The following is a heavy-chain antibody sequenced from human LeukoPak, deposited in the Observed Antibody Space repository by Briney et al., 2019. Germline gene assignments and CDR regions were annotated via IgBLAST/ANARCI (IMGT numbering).Heavy chain of an antibody. D-gene: IGHD3-10*01. Sequence: GRSLRLSCAASGFTFSSYAMHWVRQAPGKGLEWVAVISYDGSNKYYADSVKGRFTISRDNSKNTPYLQMNSLRAEDTAVYYCARDGDYYGSGRPYYWGQGTLVTVSS. CDR1: GFTFSSYA. CDR3: ARDGDYYGSGRPYY. J-gene: IGHJ4*02. V-gene: IGHV3-30*04. CDR2: ISYDGSNK.